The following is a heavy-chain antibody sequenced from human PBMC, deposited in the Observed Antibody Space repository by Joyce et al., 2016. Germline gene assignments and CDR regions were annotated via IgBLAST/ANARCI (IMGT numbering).Heavy chain of an antibody. D-gene: IGHD3-3*02. Sequence: EVQLVQSGAEVKKPGESLRISCKGSGYSFTNYWISWVRPMPGKGLEWVGTVVHSDSYPNYCLSFQGNGTFSANESISTAYLQGSRLKASDTAMYYCARHIGHFWSGDLNWFDPWGQRTLVTVSS. J-gene: IGHJ5*02. CDR2: VVHSDSYP. CDR1: GYSFTNYW. CDR3: ARHIGHFWSGDLNWFDP. V-gene: IGHV5-10-1*03.